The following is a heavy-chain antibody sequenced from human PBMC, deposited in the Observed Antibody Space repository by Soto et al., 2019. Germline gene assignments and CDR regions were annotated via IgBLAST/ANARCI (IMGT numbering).Heavy chain of an antibody. CDR3: LMMGSSGNWFDP. CDR2: INRDGSIT. D-gene: IGHD6-6*01. Sequence: PGGSLRLSCAVSGVPFSRYWMHWVRQAPGKGLVWVSHINRDGSITTYADSVKGRFTISRDNAKNTLYLQMNSLRGEDTAVYYFLMMGSSGNWFDPCGQRTLVTVSS. V-gene: IGHV3-74*03. J-gene: IGHJ5*02. CDR1: GVPFSRYW.